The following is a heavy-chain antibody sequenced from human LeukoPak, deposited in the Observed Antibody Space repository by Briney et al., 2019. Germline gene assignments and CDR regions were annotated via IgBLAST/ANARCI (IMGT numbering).Heavy chain of an antibody. J-gene: IGHJ3*01. Sequence: GGSLRLSCAASGFTFSIYNMNWVRQAPGKGLEWVSYISSSSSTIYYADSVKGRFTISRDNAKNSLYLQMNSLRAEDTAVYYCAKDLKHNRAFDVWGQGTMVTVSS. D-gene: IGHD2-21*01. V-gene: IGHV3-48*04. CDR2: ISSSSSTI. CDR3: AKDLKHNRAFDV. CDR1: GFTFSIYN.